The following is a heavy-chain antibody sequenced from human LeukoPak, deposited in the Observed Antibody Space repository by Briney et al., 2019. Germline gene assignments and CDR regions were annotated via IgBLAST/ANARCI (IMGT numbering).Heavy chain of an antibody. V-gene: IGHV3-7*03. D-gene: IGHD3-3*01. CDR3: AKGIRFLEWFLDY. CDR2: IKQDGSEK. J-gene: IGHJ4*02. CDR1: GFTFSSYW. Sequence: GGSLRLSCAASGFTFSSYWMSWVRQAPGKGLEWVANIKQDGSEKYYVDSVKGRFTISRDNAKNSLYLQMNSLRAEDTAVYYCAKGIRFLEWFLDYWGQGTLVTVSS.